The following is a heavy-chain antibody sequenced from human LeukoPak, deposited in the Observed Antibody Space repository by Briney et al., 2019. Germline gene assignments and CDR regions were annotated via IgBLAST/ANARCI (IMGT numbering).Heavy chain of an antibody. Sequence: ASVKVSCKASGYTFTGYYMHWVRQAPGQALEWMGWINPNSGGTNYAQKFQGRVTMTRDTSISTAYMELSRLRSDDTAVYYCARVGVRTYYDYVWGSFDYWGQGTLVTVSS. CDR1: GYTFTGYY. D-gene: IGHD3-16*01. J-gene: IGHJ4*02. CDR2: INPNSGGT. CDR3: ARVGVRTYYDYVWGSFDY. V-gene: IGHV1-2*02.